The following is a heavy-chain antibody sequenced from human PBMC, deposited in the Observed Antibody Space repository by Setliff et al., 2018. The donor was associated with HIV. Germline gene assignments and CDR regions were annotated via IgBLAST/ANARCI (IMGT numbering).Heavy chain of an antibody. CDR2: IYYSGSI. V-gene: IGHV4-39*07. J-gene: IGHJ4*02. Sequence: SETLSLTCAVSGASISSSSYYWGWIRQPPGKGLEWIGSIYYSGSIYYNPSLKSRVTMSVDTSKNQFSLKLSSVTAVDTAVYYCAKKGNGDYHFDYWGQGTLVTVSS. CDR3: AKKGNGDYHFDY. CDR1: GASISSSSYY. D-gene: IGHD4-17*01.